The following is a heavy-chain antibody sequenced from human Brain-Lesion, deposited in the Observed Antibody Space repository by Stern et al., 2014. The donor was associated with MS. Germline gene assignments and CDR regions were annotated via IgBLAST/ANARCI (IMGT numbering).Heavy chain of an antibody. V-gene: IGHV4-31*03. D-gene: IGHD2-8*01. Sequence: QVQLVQSGPGLVQPSQTLSLTCTVSGGSISSGGYYWSWIRQHPGKGLEWIGYIHYSGSTYYNSALKSRVTISRDTSKNQFSLNLNSETAADTAVYYCARVGVYVQTGWFDPWGQGALVTVSS. CDR3: ARVGVYVQTGWFDP. CDR1: GGSISSGGYY. CDR2: IHYSGST. J-gene: IGHJ5*02.